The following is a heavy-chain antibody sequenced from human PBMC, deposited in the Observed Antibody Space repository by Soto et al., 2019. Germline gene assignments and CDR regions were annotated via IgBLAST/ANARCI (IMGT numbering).Heavy chain of an antibody. CDR1: GGNVRSSSYY. V-gene: IGHV4-39*01. J-gene: IGHJ4*02. CDR3: ARHVDYGDYHTDY. Sequence: SETHSLTSTVSGGNVRSSSYYWGWIRQPPGKGLEWIGSIYYSGSTYYNPSLKSRVTVSGDTSKSQFSLRLSSVTAADTAVYYCARHVDYGDYHTDYWGQGTLVTVSS. CDR2: IYYSGST. D-gene: IGHD4-17*01.